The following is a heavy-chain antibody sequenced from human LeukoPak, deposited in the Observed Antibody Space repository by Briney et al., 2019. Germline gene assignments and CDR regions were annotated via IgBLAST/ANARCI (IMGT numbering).Heavy chain of an antibody. Sequence: SETLSLTCTVSGGSISSSSYYWGWIRQPPGKGLEWIGSIYYSGSTYYNPSLKSRVTISLDTSKNQFSLKLSSVTAADTAVYYCASSRWRYASVDYWGQGTLVTVSS. D-gene: IGHD3-16*01. CDR3: ASSRWRYASVDY. CDR1: GGSISSSSYY. J-gene: IGHJ4*02. V-gene: IGHV4-39*07. CDR2: IYYSGST.